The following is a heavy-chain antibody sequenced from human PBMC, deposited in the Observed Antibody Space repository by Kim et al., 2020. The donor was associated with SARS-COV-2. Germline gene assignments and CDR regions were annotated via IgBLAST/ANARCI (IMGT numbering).Heavy chain of an antibody. Sequence: ASVKVSCKASGYTFTSYYMHWVRQAPGQGLEWMGIINPSGGSTSYAQKFQGRVTMTRDTSTSTVYMELSSLRSEDTAVYYCARDLLAARGYGSGPGNWFDPWGQGTLVTVSS. CDR3: ARDLLAARGYGSGPGNWFDP. CDR2: INPSGGST. D-gene: IGHD3-10*01. CDR1: GYTFTSYY. V-gene: IGHV1-46*01. J-gene: IGHJ5*02.